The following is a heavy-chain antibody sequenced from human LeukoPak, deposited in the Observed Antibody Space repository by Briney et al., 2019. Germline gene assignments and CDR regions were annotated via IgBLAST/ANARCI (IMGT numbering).Heavy chain of an antibody. CDR1: GGSLTNYY. V-gene: IGHV4-59*01. D-gene: IGHD3-9*01. Sequence: SETLSLTCTVSGGSLTNYYWSWVRQSPEGGLEWMGFIYYSGRTYYNPSLKGRATISVDTSKNQFSLSLNSVTAADTAVYYCVRESDWLFDHWGQETLVTVSS. J-gene: IGHJ4*01. CDR3: VRESDWLFDH. CDR2: IYYSGRT.